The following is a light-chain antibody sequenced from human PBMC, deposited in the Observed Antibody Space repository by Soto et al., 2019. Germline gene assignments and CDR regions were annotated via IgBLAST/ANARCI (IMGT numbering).Light chain of an antibody. CDR1: QSISSK. Sequence: EIVMTQAPSAVRVSPGERGTLSCMASQSISSKLAWYQQKPGQAPRLVIYGASTRATGIPARFSGSGSGTEFTLTISSLQSEDFAIYYCQQYNKWPRTFGQGTRVDIK. J-gene: IGKJ5*01. CDR3: QQYNKWPRT. V-gene: IGKV3-15*01. CDR2: GAS.